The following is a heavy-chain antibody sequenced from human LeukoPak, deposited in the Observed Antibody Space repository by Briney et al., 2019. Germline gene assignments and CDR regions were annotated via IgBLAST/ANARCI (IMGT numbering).Heavy chain of an antibody. J-gene: IGHJ1*01. CDR1: GFTLSSYE. V-gene: IGHV3-23*01. D-gene: IGHD6-19*01. CDR2: IDYDGGSG. CDR3: TRNSGWYGLS. Sequence: GGSLRLSCTVSGFTLSSYEMSWIRQAPGKGLEWVSSIDYDGGSGHYADSVEGRFTISRDNSNNTLFLHLNSLRGEDTAVYYCTRNSGWYGLSWGQGNLVTVSS.